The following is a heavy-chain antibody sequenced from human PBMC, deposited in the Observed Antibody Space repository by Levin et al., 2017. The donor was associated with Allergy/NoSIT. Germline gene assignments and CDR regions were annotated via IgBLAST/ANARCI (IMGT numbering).Heavy chain of an antibody. V-gene: IGHV3-66*01. CDR3: GRDGPGGGH. CDR1: GVTVFNNY. CDR2: IYSGGGT. D-gene: IGHD3-10*01. Sequence: GGSLRLSCTASGVTVFNNYFMWVRQAPGKGLEWVSHIYSGGGTNYADSVKGGFSVSRDNSKNTVYLQMNSLRADDTAVYYCGRDGPGGGHWGPGTQVTVSS. J-gene: IGHJ4*02.